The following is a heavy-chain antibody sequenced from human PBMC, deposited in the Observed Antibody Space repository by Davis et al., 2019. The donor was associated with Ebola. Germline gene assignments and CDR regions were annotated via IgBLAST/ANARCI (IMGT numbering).Heavy chain of an antibody. CDR3: ARLNCSSTSCYFGMDV. Sequence: SETLSLTCTVSGGSISSYYWSWIRQPPGKGLEWIGYIYYSGSTNYNPSLKSRVTISVDTSKNQFSLQLSPVTAADTAVYYCARLNCSSTSCYFGMDVWGQGTTVTVSS. J-gene: IGHJ6*02. CDR1: GGSISSYY. V-gene: IGHV4-59*01. CDR2: IYYSGST. D-gene: IGHD2-2*01.